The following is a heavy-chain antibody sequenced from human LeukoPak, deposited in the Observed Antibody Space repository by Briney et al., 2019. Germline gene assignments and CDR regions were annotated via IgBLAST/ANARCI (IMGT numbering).Heavy chain of an antibody. V-gene: IGHV3-15*05. CDR1: GFTFSSYA. CDR3: ATGSRGDF. J-gene: IGHJ4*02. D-gene: IGHD2-2*01. Sequence: PGGSLRLSCAASGFTFSSYAMTWLRQAPGQGLEWIGLIKRKSDGGTTQYGPPMEGRFTISRDDSKETLYLQMDSVKTEDTAVYYCATGSRGDFWGQGTLVTVSS. CDR2: IKRKSDGGTT.